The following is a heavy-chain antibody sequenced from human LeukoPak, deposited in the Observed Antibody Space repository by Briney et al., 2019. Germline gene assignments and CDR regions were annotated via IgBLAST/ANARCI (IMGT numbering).Heavy chain of an antibody. CDR1: GFTFSSYRMN. J-gene: IGHJ3*02. CDR2: MYYSGST. Sequence: GSLRLSCAASGFTFSSYRMNWVRQPPGKGLEWIGSMYYSGSTYHNPSLKSRVTISVDTPKNQFSLELTSVTAADTAVYYCARRNLNWESFDIWGQGTMVTVSS. D-gene: IGHD7-27*01. V-gene: IGHV4-39*01. CDR3: ARRNLNWESFDI.